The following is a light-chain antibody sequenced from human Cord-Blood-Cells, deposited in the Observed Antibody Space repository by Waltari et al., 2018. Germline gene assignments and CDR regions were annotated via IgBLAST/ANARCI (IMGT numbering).Light chain of an antibody. V-gene: IGLV2-8*01. CDR2: EVS. CDR3: SSYAGSNNLV. Sequence: QSALTQPPSASGSPVQPVTISCTGTSSDVGGYNYVSWYQQHPGKAPKLMIYEVSKRPSGVPDRFSGSKSGNTASLTVSGLQAEDEADYYCSSYAGSNNLVFGGGTKLTVL. J-gene: IGLJ2*01. CDR1: SSDVGGYNY.